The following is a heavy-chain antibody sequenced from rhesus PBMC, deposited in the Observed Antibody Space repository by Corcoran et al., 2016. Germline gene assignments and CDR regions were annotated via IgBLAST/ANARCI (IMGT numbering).Heavy chain of an antibody. J-gene: IGHJ4*01. CDR2: IYWDDDK. D-gene: IGHD3-3*01. CDR1: GFSLSTSGMG. Sequence: QVTLKESGPALVKPTQTLTLTGTFSGFSLSTSGMGVGWIRQPNGKAREWLASIYWDDDKYSSTSLKSRLTISKDTSKNQVVLTMTNMDPVDTATYYCARSKYYNIWTGYREFDYWGQGVLVTVSS. CDR3: ARSKYYNIWTGYREFDY. V-gene: IGHV2S1*01.